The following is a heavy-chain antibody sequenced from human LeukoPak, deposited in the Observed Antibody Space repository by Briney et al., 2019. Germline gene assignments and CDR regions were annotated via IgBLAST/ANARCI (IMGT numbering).Heavy chain of an antibody. CDR3: ARGRSTTVVTLDY. V-gene: IGHV4-30-2*01. J-gene: IGHJ4*02. CDR1: GGSISSGGYS. Sequence: SSETLSLTCAVSGGSISSGGYSWSWIRQPPGKGLEWIGYIYHSGSTYYNPSLKSRVTISADRSKNQFSLKLSSVTAADTAVYYCARGRSTTVVTLDYWGQGTLVTVSS. D-gene: IGHD4-17*01. CDR2: IYHSGST.